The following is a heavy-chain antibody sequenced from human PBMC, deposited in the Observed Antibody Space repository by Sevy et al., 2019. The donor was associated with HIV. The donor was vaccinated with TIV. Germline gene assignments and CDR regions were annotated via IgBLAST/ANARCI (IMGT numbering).Heavy chain of an antibody. CDR1: GFTFRTYA. J-gene: IGHJ4*02. V-gene: IGHV3-23*01. D-gene: IGHD6-19*01. Sequence: GGSLRLSCAASGFTFRTYAMSWVRQAPGMGLECVSSISGSTTNTNYADSVKGRFTISRDNSKNTLYLQMNSLKADDTAIYYCAKPPIGWTREGFDQWGQGTLVTVSS. CDR3: AKPPIGWTREGFDQ. CDR2: ISGSTTNT.